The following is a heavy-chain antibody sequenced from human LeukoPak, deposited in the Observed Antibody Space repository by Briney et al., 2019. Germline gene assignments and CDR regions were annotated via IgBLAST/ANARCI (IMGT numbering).Heavy chain of an antibody. D-gene: IGHD6-6*01. V-gene: IGHV4-4*09. Sequence: SETLSLTCTVSGGSISSYYWSWIRQPPGKGLEWIGYIYTSGSTNYNPSLKSRVTISVDTSKNQFSLKLSSVTAADTAVYYCERTIAARGAWFDPWGQGTLVTVSS. J-gene: IGHJ5*02. CDR3: ERTIAARGAWFDP. CDR2: IYTSGST. CDR1: GGSISSYY.